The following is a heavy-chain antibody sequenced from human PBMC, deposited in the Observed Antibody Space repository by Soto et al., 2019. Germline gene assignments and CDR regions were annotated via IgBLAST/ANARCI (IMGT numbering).Heavy chain of an antibody. D-gene: IGHD3-3*01. CDR2: IWYDGSNK. CDR1: GFTFSSYG. CDR3: GLWSGYLYGMDV. Sequence: QVQLVESGGGVVQPGRSLRLSCAASGFTFSSYGMHWVRQAPGKGLEWVAVIWYDGSNKYYADSVKGRFTISRDNSKNTLYLQMNSLRAEDTAVYYCGLWSGYLYGMDVWGQGTTVTVSS. V-gene: IGHV3-33*01. J-gene: IGHJ6*02.